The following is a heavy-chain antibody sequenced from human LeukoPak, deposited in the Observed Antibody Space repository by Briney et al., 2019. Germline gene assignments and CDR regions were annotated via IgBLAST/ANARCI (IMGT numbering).Heavy chain of an antibody. CDR3: ARCYYHGSGFYYYLDY. CDR2: IYSGGNT. J-gene: IGHJ4*02. V-gene: IGHV3-53*01. Sequence: SGGSLRLSCAASGFSVSNYYMRWVRQAPGKGLEWVSVIYSGGNTYYTDSVKGRFTISRDNPKNTVFLQMGSLRGEDTAVYYCARCYYHGSGFYYYLDYWGERTLVTVSS. CDR1: GFSVSNYY. D-gene: IGHD3-22*01.